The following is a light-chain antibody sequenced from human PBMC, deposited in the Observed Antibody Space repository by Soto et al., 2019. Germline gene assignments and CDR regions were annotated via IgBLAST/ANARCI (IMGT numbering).Light chain of an antibody. J-gene: IGKJ1*01. V-gene: IGKV1-39*01. Sequence: DIQMTQSPSSLSASVRDRVTITCRASQSISSSLNWYQQKPGKAPKLLIYAASSLKSGVPSRFSGSGSGTDFILTISSMQPKDFATYYCQQSYSNPRRFGQGTQVEIK. CDR2: AAS. CDR3: QQSYSNPRR. CDR1: QSISSS.